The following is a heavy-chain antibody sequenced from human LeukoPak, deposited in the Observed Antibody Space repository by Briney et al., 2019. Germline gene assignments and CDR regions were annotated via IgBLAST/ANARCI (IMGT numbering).Heavy chain of an antibody. D-gene: IGHD5-12*01. CDR2: IYHSGST. Sequence: SGTLSLTCAVSGGSISSSNWWSWVRQPPGKGLEWIGEIYHSGSTYYNPSLKSRVTISVDTSKNQFSLKLSSVTAADTAVYYCASRRSDYARRLFDYWGQGTLVTVSS. J-gene: IGHJ4*02. CDR1: GGSISSSNW. V-gene: IGHV4-4*02. CDR3: ASRRSDYARRLFDY.